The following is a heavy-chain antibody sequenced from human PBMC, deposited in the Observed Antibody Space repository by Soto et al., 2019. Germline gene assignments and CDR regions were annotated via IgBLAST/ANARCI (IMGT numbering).Heavy chain of an antibody. CDR3: ARRADCGSGCYSVYFDS. V-gene: IGHV4-30-4*01. J-gene: IGHJ4*02. Sequence: AQLQESGPGMVRPSQTLSLSCSVSGDAISTSDHYWSWIRQAPGKGLEWIGYIHSTGSTSYSPSLKDRVIMSVDMTNIQIALNLRSVTAADTALYYCARRADCGSGCYSVYFDSWGQGTLVSVSA. CDR2: IHSTGST. CDR1: GDAISTSDHY. D-gene: IGHD2-21*02.